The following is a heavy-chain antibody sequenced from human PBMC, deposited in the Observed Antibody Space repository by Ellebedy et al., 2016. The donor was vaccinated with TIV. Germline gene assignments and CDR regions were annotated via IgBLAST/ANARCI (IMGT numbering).Heavy chain of an antibody. V-gene: IGHV4-34*01. CDR2: VTHTGGT. Sequence: SETLSLTXAVSGAPSGHYFWSWIRQSPGKGLEWIGEVTHTGGTNYNPSLESRVTMSLDTSENQFSLKLNSVNVADTAVYYCARLPIAVTNPQSDYWGQGTLVTVSS. CDR1: GAPSGHYF. CDR3: ARLPIAVTNPQSDY. D-gene: IGHD6-19*01. J-gene: IGHJ4*02.